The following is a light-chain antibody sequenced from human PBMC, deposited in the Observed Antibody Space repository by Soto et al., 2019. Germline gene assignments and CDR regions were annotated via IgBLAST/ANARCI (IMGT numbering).Light chain of an antibody. CDR1: QSISNY. V-gene: IGKV1-39*01. CDR3: QQSYSSPRT. CDR2: AAS. J-gene: IGKJ1*01. Sequence: DIQMTQSPSSLSASVGDRVTITCRASQSISNYLNWYQQKPGKAPKVLIYAASSLQKGVPSRFSGSGSGTDFTLTISSLQPEDFATYYCQQSYSSPRTFGQGTKVEI.